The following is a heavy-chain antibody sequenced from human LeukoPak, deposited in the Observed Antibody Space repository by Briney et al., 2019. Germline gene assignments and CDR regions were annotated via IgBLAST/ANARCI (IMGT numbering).Heavy chain of an antibody. CDR2: INPSGGST. D-gene: IGHD5-24*01. CDR1: GYTFTSYY. CDR3: ARDFGALNVDMATKWPDY. J-gene: IGHJ4*02. V-gene: IGHV1-46*01. Sequence: ASVKVSCKASGYTFTSYYMHWVRQAPGQGLEWMGIINPSGGSTSYAQKFQGRVTMTRDTSTSTVYMELSSLRSEDTAVYYCARDFGALNVDMATKWPDYWGQGTLVTVSS.